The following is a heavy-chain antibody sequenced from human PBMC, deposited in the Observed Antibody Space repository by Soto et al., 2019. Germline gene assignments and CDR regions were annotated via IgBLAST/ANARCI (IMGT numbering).Heavy chain of an antibody. Sequence: ASETLSLTCAVSGGSISSSNWWSWVRQPPGKGLEWIGEIYHSGSTNYNPSLKSRATISVDKSKNQFSLKLSSVTAADTAVYYCARVNLASSYYDMHVWGQGPTVTV. CDR1: GGSISSSNW. V-gene: IGHV4-4*02. J-gene: IGHJ6*02. CDR2: IYHSGST. D-gene: IGHD3-3*02. CDR3: ARVNLASSYYDMHV.